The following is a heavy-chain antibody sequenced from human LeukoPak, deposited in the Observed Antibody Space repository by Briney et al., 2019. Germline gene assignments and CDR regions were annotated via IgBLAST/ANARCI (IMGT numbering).Heavy chain of an antibody. D-gene: IGHD4-17*01. J-gene: IGHJ4*02. Sequence: SETLSLTCAVYGGSFSGYYWSWIRQPPGKGLEWIGEINHSGSTNYNPSLKSRVTISVDTSKNQFSLKLSSVTAADTAVYYYASFTVTRVIDYWGQGTLVTVSS. CDR1: GGSFSGYY. CDR3: ASFTVTRVIDY. V-gene: IGHV4-34*01. CDR2: INHSGST.